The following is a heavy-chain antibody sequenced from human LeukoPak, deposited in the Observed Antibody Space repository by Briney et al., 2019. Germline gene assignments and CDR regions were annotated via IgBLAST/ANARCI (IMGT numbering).Heavy chain of an antibody. D-gene: IGHD6-13*01. V-gene: IGHV4-38-2*01. Sequence: SETLSLTCAVSGSSISSTYYWGWIRQPPGKGLEWIGSFYNSGSTYYNPSLRSRVTISVDTSKNQFSLRLRSVTAADTAVYYCARNNTRTVSRGSSRRRANAFDIWGQVTMVTVSS. J-gene: IGHJ3*02. CDR1: GSSISSTYY. CDR3: ARNNTRTVSRGSSRRRANAFDI. CDR2: FYNSGST.